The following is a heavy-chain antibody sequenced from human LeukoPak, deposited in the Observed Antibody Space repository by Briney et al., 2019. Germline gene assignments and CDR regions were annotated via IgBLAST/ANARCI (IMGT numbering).Heavy chain of an antibody. CDR3: ASADIVVVPGDAFDI. J-gene: IGHJ3*02. V-gene: IGHV3-21*01. CDR2: ISSSSSYI. D-gene: IGHD2-2*01. Sequence: PGGSLRLSCAASGFTFSSYSVNWVRQAPGKGLEWVSSISSSSSYIYYADSVKGRFTISRDNAKNSLYLQMNSLRAEDTAVYYCASADIVVVPGDAFDIWGQGTMVTVSS. CDR1: GFTFSSYS.